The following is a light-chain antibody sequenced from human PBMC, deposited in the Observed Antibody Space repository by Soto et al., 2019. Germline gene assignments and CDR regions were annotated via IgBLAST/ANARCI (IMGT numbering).Light chain of an antibody. V-gene: IGLV1-44*01. J-gene: IGLJ1*01. Sequence: QSALTQPPSAYGTPGQRVTISCSGSSSNIGTNTVSWYQHLPGTAPKLLIYNNNQRPSGVPDRFSGSKSGTSASLAISGLQSEDEADYYCAAWDDSLSGHFVFGTGTKVTVL. CDR3: AAWDDSLSGHFV. CDR2: NNN. CDR1: SSNIGTNT.